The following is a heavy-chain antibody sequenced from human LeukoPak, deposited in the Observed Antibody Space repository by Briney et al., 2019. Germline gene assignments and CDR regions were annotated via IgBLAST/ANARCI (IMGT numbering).Heavy chain of an antibody. Sequence: PGGSLRLSGSASGLTVSSNYMSWVRPPPRKGLDWVSGIYAGGSTYYPDSVKGRFAISRDNSKNTLYLQMNSLRAEDTAVYYCARGRASRGYFDYWGQGTLVTVSS. CDR2: IYAGGST. D-gene: IGHD3-22*01. J-gene: IGHJ4*02. CDR3: ARGRASRGYFDY. V-gene: IGHV3-53*01. CDR1: GLTVSSNY.